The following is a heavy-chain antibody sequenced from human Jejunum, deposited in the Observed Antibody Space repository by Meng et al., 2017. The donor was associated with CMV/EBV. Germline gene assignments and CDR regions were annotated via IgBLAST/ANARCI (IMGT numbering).Heavy chain of an antibody. Sequence: FAASGFAFSIGWLSRVRQRPRKGLGWVGGVKRKIDGKTTDYAAPVKGRFTISRDDSKNTVYIQLNSLKSEDTGVYYCATGGVVASWGQGTLVTVSS. CDR2: VKRKIDGKTT. CDR3: ATGGVVAS. D-gene: IGHD2-21*01. V-gene: IGHV3-15*01. J-gene: IGHJ4*02. CDR1: GFAFSIGW.